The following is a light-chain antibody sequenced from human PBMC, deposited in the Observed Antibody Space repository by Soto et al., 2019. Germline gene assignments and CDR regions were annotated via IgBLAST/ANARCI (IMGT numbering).Light chain of an antibody. Sequence: EVVMTQSPATVSVSPGEGVTLSCRASQTISNDLAWYQQKPGQAPRLLIYGASTRATGVPARFSGGGSGTEFTLTISSLQSEAFAFYYCQQNNKWPPVTFGGGTKVDIK. CDR2: GAS. J-gene: IGKJ4*01. CDR3: QQNNKWPPVT. CDR1: QTISND. V-gene: IGKV3-15*01.